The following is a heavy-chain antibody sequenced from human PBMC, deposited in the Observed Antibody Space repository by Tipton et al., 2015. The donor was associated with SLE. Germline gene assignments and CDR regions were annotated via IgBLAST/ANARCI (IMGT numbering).Heavy chain of an antibody. V-gene: IGHV1-2*06. D-gene: IGHD4-17*01. J-gene: IGHJ4*02. CDR3: ARPSDYSDLRH. CDR1: GYTFTVYY. Sequence: QLVQSGPEVKKPGASVKVSCKASGYTFTVYYIHWVRHAPRQGLEWLGRINPNTGVTKYAQRFQGRLTMTGDTSTGTVYMELSSLRSEDTAVYYCARPSDYSDLRHWGQGTLVTVSS. CDR2: INPNTGVT.